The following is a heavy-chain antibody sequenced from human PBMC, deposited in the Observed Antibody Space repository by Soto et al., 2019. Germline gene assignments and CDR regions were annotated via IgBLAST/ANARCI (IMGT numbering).Heavy chain of an antibody. CDR3: ARRPHCSGGICYYGLDN. CDR2: MNPDSGHA. CDR1: GYTFTNSD. J-gene: IGHJ4*02. V-gene: IGHV1-8*01. D-gene: IGHD2-15*01. Sequence: QVQLVQSGAEVKKPGASVKVSCKASGYTFTNSDINWVRQAPGQGLEWMGWMNPDSGHAAYAQKFQGRVTLTTSTSTSTVYMEMRSLGSEDPAVYYCARRPHCSGGICYYGLDNWGQGPLVTVSS.